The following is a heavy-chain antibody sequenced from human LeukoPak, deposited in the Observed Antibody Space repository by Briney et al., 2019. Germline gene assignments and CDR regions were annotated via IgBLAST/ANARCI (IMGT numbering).Heavy chain of an antibody. CDR2: INTDGSST. V-gene: IGHV3-74*01. CDR1: GFTFSSYW. Sequence: GGSLRPSCAASGFTFSSYWMHWVRQAPGKGLVWVSRINTDGSSTSYADSVKGRFTISRDNAKNTLYLQMNSLRAEDTAVYYCARDEYYYDSSGYSWFDPWGQGTLVTVSS. CDR3: ARDEYYYDSSGYSWFDP. D-gene: IGHD3-22*01. J-gene: IGHJ5*02.